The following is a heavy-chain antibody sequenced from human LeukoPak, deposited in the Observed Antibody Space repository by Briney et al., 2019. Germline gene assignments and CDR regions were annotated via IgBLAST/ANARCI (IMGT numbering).Heavy chain of an antibody. CDR1: GYTLNDIS. J-gene: IGHJ5*02. CDR2: VDPDDGQR. Sequence: ASLKVSCKISGYTLNDISMHWVRQPPGKGLEWMGGVDPDDGQRVYAQKFQGRVTMTEDTSTNTAYMELSRLRSEDTAVCYCAAVSGHYTLLDAWGQGALVTVST. V-gene: IGHV1-24*01. D-gene: IGHD1-26*01. CDR3: AAVSGHYTLLDA.